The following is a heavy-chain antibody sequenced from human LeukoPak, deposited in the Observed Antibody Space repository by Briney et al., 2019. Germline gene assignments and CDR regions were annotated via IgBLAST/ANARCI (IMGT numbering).Heavy chain of an antibody. J-gene: IGHJ6*03. CDR2: INPSGGST. CDR3: ARGRSPGTSMEYYYYMDV. V-gene: IGHV1-46*01. Sequence: ASVKVSCKASGYTFTSYYMHWVRQAPGQGLEWMGIINPSGGSTSYAQKLQGRVTMTRDTSTSTVYMELSSLRSEDTAVYYCARGRSPGTSMEYYYYMDVWGKGTTVTVSS. D-gene: IGHD1-1*01. CDR1: GYTFTSYY.